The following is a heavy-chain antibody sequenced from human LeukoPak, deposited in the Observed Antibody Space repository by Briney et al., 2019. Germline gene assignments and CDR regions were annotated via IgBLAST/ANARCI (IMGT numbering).Heavy chain of an antibody. J-gene: IGHJ5*02. Sequence: SETLSLTCTVSGGSISSSTWWSWVRQPPGKGLECIGEIHHSGTTNYNPSLKSRVTISIDKSKNQFSLKLNSVTAADTAVYYCARGLTGFDPWGQGTLVTVSS. CDR2: IHHSGTT. V-gene: IGHV4-4*02. CDR3: ARGLTGFDP. CDR1: GGSISSSTW.